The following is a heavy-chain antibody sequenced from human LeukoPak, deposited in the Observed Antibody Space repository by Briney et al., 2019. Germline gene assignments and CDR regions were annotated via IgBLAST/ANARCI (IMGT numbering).Heavy chain of an antibody. Sequence: GGSLRLSCAASGFTFNSYAMSWVRQAPGQGLECVSSISAGGSDTYYADSVSGRFTISRDNAKNTLYLQMNSLRAEDTAVYYCARGGGYSYALADYWGQGTLVTVSS. J-gene: IGHJ4*02. CDR1: GFTFNSYA. CDR3: ARGGGYSYALADY. CDR2: ISAGGSDT. V-gene: IGHV3-23*01. D-gene: IGHD5-18*01.